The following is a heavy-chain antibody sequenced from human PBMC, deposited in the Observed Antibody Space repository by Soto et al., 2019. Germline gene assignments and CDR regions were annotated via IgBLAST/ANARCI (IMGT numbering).Heavy chain of an antibody. Sequence: QVQLQESGPGLVKPSQTLSLTCTVSGGSISSGGYYWSWTRQHPGKGLEWIGYIYYSGSTYYNPSLKSRVTISVDTSKNQFSLKLSSVTAADTAVYYCAREGVRQYYDSSGYLDYWGQGTLVTVSS. CDR1: GGSISSGGYY. V-gene: IGHV4-31*03. D-gene: IGHD3-22*01. J-gene: IGHJ4*02. CDR3: AREGVRQYYDSSGYLDY. CDR2: IYYSGST.